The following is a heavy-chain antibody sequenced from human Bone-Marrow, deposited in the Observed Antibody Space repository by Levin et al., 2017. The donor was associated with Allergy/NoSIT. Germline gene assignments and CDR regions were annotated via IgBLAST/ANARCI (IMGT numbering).Heavy chain of an antibody. D-gene: IGHD5/OR15-5a*01. J-gene: IGHJ5*02. CDR1: GDSINTFSYF. CDR3: ARRSTSWFDP. V-gene: IGHV4-39*01. Sequence: SETLSLTCTVSGDSINTFSYFWGWVRQPPGTGLESIGYIHSRGDAYYTPSVRSRVTLSIDTSKNQFSLKMTSVTAADTATYYCARRSTSWFDPWGQGMLVTVSS. CDR2: IHSRGDA.